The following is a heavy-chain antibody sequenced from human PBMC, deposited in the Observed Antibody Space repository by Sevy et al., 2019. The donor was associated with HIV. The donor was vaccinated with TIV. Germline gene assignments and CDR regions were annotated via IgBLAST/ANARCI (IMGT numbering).Heavy chain of an antibody. CDR2: IHQSGST. D-gene: IGHD3-22*01. V-gene: IGHV4-34*01. J-gene: IGHJ4*02. CDR3: TRVGGFYDKGFDS. Sequence: SETLSLTCSVFGASFSDYYWSWIRQPPGKGLEWIGEIHQSGSTNYNPSLRSRVIFSVDRSKNQFSLNLRSVTAADTAVYFCTRVGGFYDKGFDSWGQGTLVTVSS. CDR1: GASFSDYY.